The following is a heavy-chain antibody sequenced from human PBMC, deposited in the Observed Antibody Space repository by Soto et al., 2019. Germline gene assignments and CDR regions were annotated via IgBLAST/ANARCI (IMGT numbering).Heavy chain of an antibody. J-gene: IGHJ1*01. D-gene: IGHD3-22*01. CDR1: GFTFSSYA. Sequence: QVQLVESGGGVVQPGRSLRLSCAASGFTFSSYAMHWVRQAPGKGLEWVAVISYDGSNKYYADSVKGRFTISRDNSKNTLYLQLNGLRAAETAVYYCATDGTEYFDSSGDAGYFQHWGQGTLVTVSS. CDR3: ATDGTEYFDSSGDAGYFQH. CDR2: ISYDGSNK. V-gene: IGHV3-30-3*01.